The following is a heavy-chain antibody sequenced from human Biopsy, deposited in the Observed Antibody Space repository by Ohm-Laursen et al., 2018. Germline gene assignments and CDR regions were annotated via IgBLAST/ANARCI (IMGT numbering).Heavy chain of an antibody. CDR2: VFHRGIT. D-gene: IGHD5-24*01. CDR3: ARDFRAGSGFLRSNNHYCGMDV. Sequence: TLSFTCTVSGGSVSSIVHYWAWIRQPPGKGLECIGTVFHRGITFYNPSLKSRVTISIDTSKNQFSLNLNSVTAADTAVYYCARDFRAGSGFLRSNNHYCGMDVWGPGTRVTVSS. J-gene: IGHJ6*02. V-gene: IGHV4-39*07. CDR1: GGSVSSIVHY.